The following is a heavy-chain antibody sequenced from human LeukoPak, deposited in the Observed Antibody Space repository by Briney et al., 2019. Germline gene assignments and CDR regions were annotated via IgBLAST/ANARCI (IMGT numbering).Heavy chain of an antibody. CDR2: INSDGSAT. CDR3: ASDSPYYGMDV. V-gene: IGHV3-74*01. CDR1: GFPFSSYW. J-gene: IGHJ6*02. Sequence: GRSLRLSCAASGFPFSSYWMHWVRQVPGKGLLWVSRINSDGSATIYADSVRGRFTIPRDNAKNTLYLQMSGLRVEDTAVYHCASDSPYYGMDVWGQGTTVTVSS.